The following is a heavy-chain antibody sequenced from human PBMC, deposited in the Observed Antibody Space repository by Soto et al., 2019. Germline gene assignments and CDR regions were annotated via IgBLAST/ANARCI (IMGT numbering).Heavy chain of an antibody. V-gene: IGHV4-34*01. J-gene: IGHJ6*02. CDR1: GGSFSGYY. CDR3: ARGGRYYYYYGMDV. Sequence: QVQLQQWGAGLLKPSEILSLTCAVYGGSFSGYYWSWIRQPPGKGLEWIGEINHSGSTNYNPSLKSRVTISVDTSKNQFSLMLSSVTAADTAVYYCARGGRYYYYYGMDVWGQGTTVTVS. CDR2: INHSGST.